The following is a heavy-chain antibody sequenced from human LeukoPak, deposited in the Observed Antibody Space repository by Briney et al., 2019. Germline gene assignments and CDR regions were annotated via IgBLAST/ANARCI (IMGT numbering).Heavy chain of an antibody. CDR3: ARSAERNIHNFDY. D-gene: IGHD2/OR15-2a*01. CDR1: GFTVSSNY. Sequence: PGGSLRFSCAASGFTVSSNYMSWVRQAPGKGLEWVSVIYSGGSTYYADFVKGRFTISRDNSKNTLYLQMNSLRAEGAAVYYCARSAERNIHNFDYWGQGTLVTVSS. V-gene: IGHV3-53*01. CDR2: IYSGGST. J-gene: IGHJ4*02.